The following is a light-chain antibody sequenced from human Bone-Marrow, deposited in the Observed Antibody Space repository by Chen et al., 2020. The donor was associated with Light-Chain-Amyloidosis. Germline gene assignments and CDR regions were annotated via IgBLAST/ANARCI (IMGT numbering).Light chain of an antibody. CDR2: EVT. Sequence: QSALTQPASVSGSPGQSITISCTGTSSDVGGDNHVSWYQQHPDKAPKLMIYEVTNWPSWVPHRFSGSKSGNTASLTISGRQTGDEADYFCSSYTITNTLVFGSGTRVTVL. V-gene: IGLV2-14*01. J-gene: IGLJ1*01. CDR1: SSDVGGDNH. CDR3: SSYTITNTLV.